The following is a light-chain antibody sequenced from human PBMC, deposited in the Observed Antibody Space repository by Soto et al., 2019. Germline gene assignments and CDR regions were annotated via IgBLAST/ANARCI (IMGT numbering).Light chain of an antibody. Sequence: QSSLTQPASVSGSPGQSITISCTGTSSDVGGYNYVSWYQQHPGKAPKLMIYEVSNRPSGVSNRFSGSKSGNTASLTISGLQAADDADYYCSSYTSSSTYVFGTGTKLTVL. CDR2: EVS. J-gene: IGLJ1*01. CDR1: SSDVGGYNY. CDR3: SSYTSSSTYV. V-gene: IGLV2-14*01.